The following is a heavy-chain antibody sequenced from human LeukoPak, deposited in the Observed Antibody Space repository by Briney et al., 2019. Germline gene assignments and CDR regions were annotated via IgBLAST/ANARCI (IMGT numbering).Heavy chain of an antibody. CDR3: ARGPPYSGWYKYYFDY. D-gene: IGHD6-19*01. V-gene: IGHV1-69*13. CDR2: IIPIIGTA. Sequence: ASVKVSCKASGRTFSSYAISWVRQAPGQGLEWMGGIIPIIGTANYAQKFQGRVTITADESTSTAYMELSSLRSEDTAVYYCARGPPYSGWYKYYFDYWGQGTLVTVSS. CDR1: GRTFSSYA. J-gene: IGHJ4*02.